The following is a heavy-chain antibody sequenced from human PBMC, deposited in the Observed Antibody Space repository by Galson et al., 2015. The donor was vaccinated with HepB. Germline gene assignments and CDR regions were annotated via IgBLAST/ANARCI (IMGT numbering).Heavy chain of an antibody. J-gene: IGHJ4*02. Sequence: SVKVSCKASGYTFTSYYMHWVRQAPGQGLEWMGIINPSGGSTSYAQKFQGRVTMTRDTSTSTVYMELSSLRSEDTAVYYCARDPSGWYWRGVMVQHSYFDYWGQGTLVTVSS. CDR1: GYTFTSYY. V-gene: IGHV1-46*01. D-gene: IGHD6-19*01. CDR3: ARDPSGWYWRGVMVQHSYFDY. CDR2: INPSGGST.